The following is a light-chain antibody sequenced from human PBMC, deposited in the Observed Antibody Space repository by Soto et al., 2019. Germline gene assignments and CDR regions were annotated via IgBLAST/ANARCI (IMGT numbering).Light chain of an antibody. CDR3: HVWDSLTDDWV. V-gene: IGLV3-21*04. Sequence: SYELTQPPSVSVAPGEPASISCRGDNIGGKSVHWYQHKPGQAPVLVIYFDRDRPSGIPARLSGSNSGNTATLTISRVEAGDEADYYCHVWDSLTDDWVFGGGTKVTVL. J-gene: IGLJ3*02. CDR2: FDR. CDR1: NIGGKS.